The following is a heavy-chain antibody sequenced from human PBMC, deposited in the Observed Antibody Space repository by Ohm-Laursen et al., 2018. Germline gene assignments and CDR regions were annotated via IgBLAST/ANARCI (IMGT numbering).Heavy chain of an antibody. D-gene: IGHD2-21*02. CDR1: GGTFSSYA. CDR2: IIPIFGTA. CDR3: ARVGWTAISLDY. Sequence: SSVKVSCKASGGTFSSYAISWVRQAPGQGLEWMGGIIPIFGTANYAQKFQGRVTITADKSTSTAYMELSSLRSEDTAVYYCARVGWTAISLDYWGQGTLVTVSS. J-gene: IGHJ4*02. V-gene: IGHV1-69*06.